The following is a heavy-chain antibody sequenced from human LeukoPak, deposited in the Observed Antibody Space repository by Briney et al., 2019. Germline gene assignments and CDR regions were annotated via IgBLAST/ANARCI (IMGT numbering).Heavy chain of an antibody. CDR1: GGTFSSYA. D-gene: IGHD2-21*01. V-gene: IGHV1-69*13. Sequence: SVKVSCKASGGTFSSYAISWVRQAPGQGLEWMGGIIPIFGTANYAQKFQGRVTITADESTSTAYMELSSLRSEDTAVYYCARDPQPYIVVTTGGSWFDPWGQGTLVTVSS. J-gene: IGHJ5*02. CDR3: ARDPQPYIVVTTGGSWFDP. CDR2: IIPIFGTA.